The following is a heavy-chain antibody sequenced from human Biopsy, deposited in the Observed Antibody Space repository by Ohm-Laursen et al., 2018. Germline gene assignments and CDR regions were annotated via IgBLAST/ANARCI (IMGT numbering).Heavy chain of an antibody. CDR2: IIPMLGTV. CDR1: GGTFQKYG. J-gene: IGHJ5*02. CDR3: ARDTLMAQHLVPGENWFDP. D-gene: IGHD3-10*01. V-gene: IGHV1-69*10. Sequence: GASVKVSCKFSGGTFQKYGVTWVRQAPGQGLEWMGGIIPMLGTVQYARKLRGRVTITADKPTSTAYMELTSLTSDDTAVYYCARDTLMAQHLVPGENWFDPWGQGTLVTVSS.